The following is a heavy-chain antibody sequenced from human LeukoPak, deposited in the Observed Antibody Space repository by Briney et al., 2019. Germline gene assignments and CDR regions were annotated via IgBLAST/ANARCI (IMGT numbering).Heavy chain of an antibody. J-gene: IGHJ6*02. Sequence: PGGSLRLSCAASGFTFSNFGMHWVRQAPGKGLEWVAVISYDGSIKYYADSVKGRFTISRDNSYNTLYLQMNSLRAEDTAVYYCARDLLRARYGLDVWGQGTTVTVSS. V-gene: IGHV3-30*03. CDR2: ISYDGSIK. CDR1: GFTFSNFG. CDR3: ARDLLRARYGLDV.